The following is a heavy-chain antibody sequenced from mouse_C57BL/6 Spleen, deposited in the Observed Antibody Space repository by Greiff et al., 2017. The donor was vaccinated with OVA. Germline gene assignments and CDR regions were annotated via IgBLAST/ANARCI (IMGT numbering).Heavy chain of an antibody. CDR1: GYTFTSYW. Sequence: QVQLQQPGAELVKPGASVKLSCKASGYTFTSYWMHWVKPRPGQGLEWIGMIHPNSGSTNYNEKFKSKATLTVDKSSSTAYMQLSSLTSEDSAVYYCARGGIWGNSYWYFDVWGTGTTVTVSS. D-gene: IGHD2-1*01. J-gene: IGHJ1*03. CDR3: ARGGIWGNSYWYFDV. V-gene: IGHV1-64*01. CDR2: IHPNSGST.